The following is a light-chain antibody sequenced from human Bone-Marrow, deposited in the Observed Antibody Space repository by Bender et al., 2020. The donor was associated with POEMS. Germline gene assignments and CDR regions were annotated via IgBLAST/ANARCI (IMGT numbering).Light chain of an antibody. V-gene: IGLV1-44*01. Sequence: QSVLTQPPSASGTPGQRVTIPCSGGSSNIGAHAVTWYQHLPGTAPKLLIYSSHRRPSEVPDRFSGSRSGTSASLAISGLQSEDEADYYCAVWDDSLNGWVFGGGTKLTVL. CDR3: AVWDDSLNGWV. CDR1: SSNIGAHA. CDR2: SSH. J-gene: IGLJ3*02.